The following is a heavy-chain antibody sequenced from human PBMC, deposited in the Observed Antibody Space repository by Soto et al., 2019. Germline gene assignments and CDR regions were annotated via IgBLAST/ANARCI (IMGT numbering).Heavy chain of an antibody. CDR3: ARLRFGGYCSSTSCDSVRYFDL. D-gene: IGHD2-2*01. CDR2: IIPIFGTA. Sequence: SVKVSCKASGGTFSSYAISWVRQAPGQGLEWMGGIIPIFGTANYAQKFQGRVTITADESTSTAYMELSSLRSEDTAVYYCARLRFGGYCSSTSCDSVRYFDLWGRGTLVTVSS. J-gene: IGHJ2*01. CDR1: GGTFSSYA. V-gene: IGHV1-69*13.